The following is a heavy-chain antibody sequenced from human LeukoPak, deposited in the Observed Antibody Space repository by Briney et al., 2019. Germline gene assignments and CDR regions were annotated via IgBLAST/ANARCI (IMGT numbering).Heavy chain of an antibody. J-gene: IGHJ5*02. Sequence: GGSLRLSCAASGFTFSSYEMNWVRQAPGKGLEWVSYISSSGSTIYYADSVKGRFTISRDNAKNSLYLQMNSLRAEDTAVYYCAKSFTVTHNNWFDPWGQGTLVTVSS. CDR2: ISSSGSTI. D-gene: IGHD4-17*01. V-gene: IGHV3-48*03. CDR3: AKSFTVTHNNWFDP. CDR1: GFTFSSYE.